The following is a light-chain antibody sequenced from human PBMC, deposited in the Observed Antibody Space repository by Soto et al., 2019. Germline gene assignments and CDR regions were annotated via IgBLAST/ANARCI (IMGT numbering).Light chain of an antibody. Sequence: QSALTQPASVSESPGQSITISCTGTSSDVGTYNLVSWYQHHPGKAPKLMIYEVSNRPSGVSNRFSGSKSGNTASLTISGLQAEDEADYYCSSFTSRILVFGGGTQLTVL. CDR1: SSDVGTYNL. CDR2: EVS. CDR3: SSFTSRILV. J-gene: IGLJ2*01. V-gene: IGLV2-14*02.